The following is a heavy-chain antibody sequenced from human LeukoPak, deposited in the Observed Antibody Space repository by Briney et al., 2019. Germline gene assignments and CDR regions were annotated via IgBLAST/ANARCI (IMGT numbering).Heavy chain of an antibody. J-gene: IGHJ4*02. CDR2: ILYSGST. Sequence: SETLSLTCTVSGGSISSSSYYWGWIRQPPGKGLEWIGSILYSGSTYYNPSLKSRVTISVDTSKNQFSLKLSSVTAADTAFYYCARDAGYSSGWDYWGQGTLVTVSS. CDR3: ARDAGYSSGWDY. CDR1: GGSISSSSYY. D-gene: IGHD6-19*01. V-gene: IGHV4-39*02.